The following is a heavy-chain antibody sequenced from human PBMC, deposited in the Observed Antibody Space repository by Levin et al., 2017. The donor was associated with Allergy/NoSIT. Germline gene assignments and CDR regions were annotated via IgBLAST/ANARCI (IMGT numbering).Heavy chain of an antibody. CDR1: GFTFSSYG. V-gene: IGHV3-33*01. Sequence: GESLKISCAASGFTFSSYGMHWVRQAPGKGLEWVAVIWYDGSNKYYADSVKGRFTISRDNSKNTLYLQMNSLRAEDTAVYYCARCTSPGDYYYYYGMDVWGQGTTVTVSS. CDR3: ARCTSPGDYYYYYGMDV. CDR2: IWYDGSNK. J-gene: IGHJ6*02. D-gene: IGHD2-2*01.